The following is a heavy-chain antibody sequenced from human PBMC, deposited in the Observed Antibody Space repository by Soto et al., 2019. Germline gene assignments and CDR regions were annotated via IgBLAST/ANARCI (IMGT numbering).Heavy chain of an antibody. J-gene: IGHJ4*02. D-gene: IGHD5-12*01. Sequence: EVQLVESGGGLVQPGGSLRLSCAASGFTFSIFSMNWVRHAPGKGLEWVAYITGSSSTIYYADSVKGRFTISRDNAKNSLLLHMNSLRAEDTAVYYCARDGSNGYDDYWGQGTQVTVSS. CDR2: ITGSSSTI. CDR1: GFTFSIFS. V-gene: IGHV3-48*01. CDR3: ARDGSNGYDDY.